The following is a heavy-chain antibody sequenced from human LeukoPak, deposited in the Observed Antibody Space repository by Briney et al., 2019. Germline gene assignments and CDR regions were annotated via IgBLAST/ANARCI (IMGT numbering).Heavy chain of an antibody. CDR2: IYYSGST. J-gene: IGHJ5*02. CDR3: ARLGGSGSYYIGWFDP. D-gene: IGHD3-10*01. CDR1: GGSISSYY. V-gene: IGHV4-39*01. Sequence: PSETLSLTCTVSGGSISSYYWGWIRQPPGKGLEWIGSIYYSGSTYYNPSLKSRVTISVDTSKNQFSLRLSSVTAADTAVYYCARLGGSGSYYIGWFDPWGQGTLVTVSS.